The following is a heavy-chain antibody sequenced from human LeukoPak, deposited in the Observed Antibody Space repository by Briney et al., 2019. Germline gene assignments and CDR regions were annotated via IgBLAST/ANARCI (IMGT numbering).Heavy chain of an antibody. D-gene: IGHD6-6*01. Sequence: GGSLRLSCAASGFSFSSHVMHWVRQAPGKGLEWVSGNSGSGGDTYYADSVEGRFTISRDNSENTLNLQMNSLRAEDRAVYYFAKDIEYSSSSFDYWGQGTLVTVSS. CDR3: AKDIEYSSSSFDY. CDR1: GFSFSSHV. V-gene: IGHV3-23*01. J-gene: IGHJ4*02. CDR2: NSGSGGDT.